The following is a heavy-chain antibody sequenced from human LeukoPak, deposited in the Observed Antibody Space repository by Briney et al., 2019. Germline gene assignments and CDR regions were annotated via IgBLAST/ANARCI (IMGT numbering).Heavy chain of an antibody. CDR2: INPNSGGT. J-gene: IGHJ4*02. D-gene: IGHD5-12*01. CDR1: GYTFTGYY. Sequence: ASVKVSCKASGYTFTGYYMHWVRQAPGQGLEWMGWINPNSGGTNYAQKFQGRVTMTRDTSISTAYMELSRLRSDDTAVHYCARVLSHIVAPDYWGQGTLVTVSS. V-gene: IGHV1-2*02. CDR3: ARVLSHIVAPDY.